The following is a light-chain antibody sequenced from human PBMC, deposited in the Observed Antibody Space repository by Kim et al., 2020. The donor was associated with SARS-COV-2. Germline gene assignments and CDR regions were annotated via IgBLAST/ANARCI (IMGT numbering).Light chain of an antibody. CDR2: AAS. J-gene: IGKJ2*01. V-gene: IGKV1-16*02. Sequence: SASVGDRVTITWRASEGISHDLAWFQQKSGKPPKSLIYAASSLQSGVPSKFSGSGSGRDFTLTISSLQPEDFATYYCKQYNRYPYTFGQGTKLEI. CDR1: EGISHD. CDR3: KQYNRYPYT.